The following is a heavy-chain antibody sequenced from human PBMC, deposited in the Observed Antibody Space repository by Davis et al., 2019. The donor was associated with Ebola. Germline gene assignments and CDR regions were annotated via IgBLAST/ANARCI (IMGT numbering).Heavy chain of an antibody. CDR1: GGSISSSNW. J-gene: IGHJ4*02. CDR3: ARGGIQLWSSFDY. V-gene: IGHV4-4*02. Sequence: MPSETLSLTCAVSGGSISSSNWWSWVRQPPGKGLEWIGAIYHSGSTNYNPSLKSRVTISVDKSKNQFSLKLSSVTAADTAVYYCARGGIQLWSSFDYWGQGTLITVSS. CDR2: IYHSGST. D-gene: IGHD5-18*01.